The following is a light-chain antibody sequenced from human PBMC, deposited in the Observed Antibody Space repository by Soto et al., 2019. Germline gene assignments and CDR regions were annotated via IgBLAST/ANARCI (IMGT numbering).Light chain of an antibody. CDR3: QQYGSSLCT. CDR2: GAS. V-gene: IGKV3-20*01. J-gene: IGKJ2*02. Sequence: DIVLTQSPGTLSLSPGERATLSCRASQSISSSSLAWYQQKPGQAPRLFIYGASSRATGIPDRFSGSGSGTDFPLTISRLEPEDFAVYFCQQYGSSLCTFGQGPKLEIK. CDR1: QSISSSS.